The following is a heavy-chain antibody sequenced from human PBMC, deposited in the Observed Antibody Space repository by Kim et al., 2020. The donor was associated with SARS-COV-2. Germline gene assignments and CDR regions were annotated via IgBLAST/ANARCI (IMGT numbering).Heavy chain of an antibody. CDR3: ARHVVVNERILRYHFDY. V-gene: IGHV4-39*01. D-gene: IGHD1-1*01. CDR1: GDSISSSNSY. Sequence: SETLSLTCSVSGDSISSSNSYWGWIRQSHGKGLEWNGSIRYSGRTYYNPSHRSRISISIDTSKVQFSLKLTSASAADTAICSCARHVVVNERILRYHFDYWGQGALVAVSS. J-gene: IGHJ4*02. CDR2: IRYSGRT.